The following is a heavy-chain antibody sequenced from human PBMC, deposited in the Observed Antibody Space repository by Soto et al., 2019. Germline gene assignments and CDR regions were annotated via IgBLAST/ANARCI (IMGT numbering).Heavy chain of an antibody. Sequence: QVHLLQSGSEVKKPGSSVKVSCRASGDTLSNYAFSWVRQAPGQGLDWMGGIIPIFGTTSYAQKLQGRVILTADESTTTVYMELMSLRSEDTALYFCALGLRGYHIDSWGQGTQVTVSS. J-gene: IGHJ4*02. D-gene: IGHD2-15*01. CDR2: IIPIFGTT. V-gene: IGHV1-69*01. CDR1: GDTLSNYA. CDR3: ALGLRGYHIDS.